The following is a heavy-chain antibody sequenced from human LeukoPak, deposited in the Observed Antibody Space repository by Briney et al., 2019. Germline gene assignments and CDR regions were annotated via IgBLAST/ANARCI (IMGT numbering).Heavy chain of an antibody. Sequence: PSETLSLTCAVSGGSISSYYWSWIRQPAGKGLEWIGRIYTSGSSNSNPSLKSRVTMSADTSKNQFSLKLSSVTAADTAVYYCARDISVAGSFLLFDYWSQGTLVTVSS. D-gene: IGHD6-19*01. J-gene: IGHJ4*02. CDR1: GGSISSYY. CDR3: ARDISVAGSFLLFDY. V-gene: IGHV4-4*07. CDR2: IYTSGSS.